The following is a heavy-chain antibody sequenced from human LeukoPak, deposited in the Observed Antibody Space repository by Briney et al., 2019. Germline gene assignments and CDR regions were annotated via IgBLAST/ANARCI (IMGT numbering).Heavy chain of an antibody. V-gene: IGHV4-59*01. CDR3: ARSHYDSGSLDAFDI. CDR1: GGSISSYY. D-gene: IGHD3-22*01. J-gene: IGHJ3*02. CDR2: IYYSGST. Sequence: SETLSLTCTVSGGSISSYYWSWIRQSPGKGLEWIGYIYYSGSTNYNPSLKSRVTISVDTSKNQFSLKLSSVTAADTAVYYCARSHYDSGSLDAFDIWGQGTMVTVSS.